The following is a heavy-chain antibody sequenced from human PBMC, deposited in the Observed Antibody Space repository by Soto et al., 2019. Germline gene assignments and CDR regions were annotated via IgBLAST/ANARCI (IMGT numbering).Heavy chain of an antibody. CDR3: ARDRLGSGYYYYGMDV. CDR1: GYTFTSYG. Sequence: QVQLVQSGAEVKKPGASVKVSCKASGYTFTSYGISWVRQAPGQGLEWMGWISAYNGNTNYAQKLQGRVTMTTDTSTSTAHMELRSLRSDDTAVYYCARDRLGSGYYYYGMDVWGQGTTVTVSS. CDR2: ISAYNGNT. J-gene: IGHJ6*02. V-gene: IGHV1-18*04. D-gene: IGHD6-25*01.